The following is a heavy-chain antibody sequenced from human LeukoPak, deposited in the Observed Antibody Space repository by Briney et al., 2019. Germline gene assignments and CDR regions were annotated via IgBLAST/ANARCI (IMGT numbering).Heavy chain of an antibody. Sequence: ASVKVSCKASGYTFTNYDVNWVRQATGQGLEWMGWMNPKSNNRGYAQKFQGRVTITTDTSISTAYMELSSLRSDDTAVYYCTRGLKGNYYSGSGTYRWFAPWGQGTLVTVSS. CDR1: GYTFTNYD. V-gene: IGHV1-8*03. J-gene: IGHJ5*02. CDR3: TRGLKGNYYSGSGTYRWFAP. CDR2: MNPKSNNR. D-gene: IGHD3-10*01.